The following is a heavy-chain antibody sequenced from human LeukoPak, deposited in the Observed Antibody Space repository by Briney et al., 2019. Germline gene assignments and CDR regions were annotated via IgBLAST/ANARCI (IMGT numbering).Heavy chain of an antibody. CDR1: GGSISSSNW. CDR3: ARSLYHYKSGSYLRPFDS. CDR2: IYHSGST. J-gene: IGHJ4*02. D-gene: IGHD3-10*01. Sequence: SETLSLTCAVSGGSISSSNWWSWVRQPPGKGLEWIGEIYHSGSTNYNPSLKSRVTISVDKSKNQFSLKLSSVTAADTAVYYCARSLYHYKSGSYLRPFDSWGQGTLVTVSS. V-gene: IGHV4-4*02.